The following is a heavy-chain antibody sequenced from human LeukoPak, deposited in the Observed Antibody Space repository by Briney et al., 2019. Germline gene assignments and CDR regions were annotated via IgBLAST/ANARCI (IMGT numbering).Heavy chain of an antibody. J-gene: IGHJ3*02. CDR3: ARAYDSSGYYYVAFDI. CDR2: IYYSGST. CDR1: GGSISSYY. D-gene: IGHD3-22*01. Sequence: SETLSLTCTVSGGSISSYYWSWIRQPPGKGLEWIGSIYYSGSTNYNPSLKSRVTISVDTSKNQFSLKLSSVTAADTAVYYCARAYDSSGYYYVAFDIWGQGTMVTVSS. V-gene: IGHV4-59*12.